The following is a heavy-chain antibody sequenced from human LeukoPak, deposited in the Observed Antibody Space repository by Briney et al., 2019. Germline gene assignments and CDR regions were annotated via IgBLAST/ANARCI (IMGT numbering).Heavy chain of an antibody. D-gene: IGHD3-22*01. Sequence: PGGSLRLSCAASGFTLSDHYMDWVRQAPGKGLEWVGRSRNKANSYTTEYAASVKGRFTISRDDSKNSLYLQMNSLKTEDTAVYYCARSSVRSVFDYWGQGTLVTVSS. CDR1: GFTLSDHY. CDR2: SRNKANSYTT. J-gene: IGHJ4*02. CDR3: ARSSVRSVFDY. V-gene: IGHV3-72*01.